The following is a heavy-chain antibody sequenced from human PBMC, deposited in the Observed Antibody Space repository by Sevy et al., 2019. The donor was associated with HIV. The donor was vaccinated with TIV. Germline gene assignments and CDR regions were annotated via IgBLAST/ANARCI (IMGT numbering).Heavy chain of an antibody. Sequence: GGSLRLSCAVSGLTFTYAWMSWVRQAPGKGLEWVSALSGTGGSTYYADSVKGRFTISRDNSKNTLYLQMNSLRVEDTAVYYCAKDLDIVAVAAAIRLSYWGQGTLVTVSS. CDR3: AKDLDIVAVAAAIRLSY. CDR1: GLTFTYAW. CDR2: LSGTGGST. D-gene: IGHD2-2*01. J-gene: IGHJ4*02. V-gene: IGHV3-23*01.